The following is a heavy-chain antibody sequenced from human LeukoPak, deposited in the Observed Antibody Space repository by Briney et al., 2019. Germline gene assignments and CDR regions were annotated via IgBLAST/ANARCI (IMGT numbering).Heavy chain of an antibody. J-gene: IGHJ4*02. Sequence: GASVKVSCKASGYTFTGYYIHWVRQAPGQGLEWMGWINPNSGGTNYAQKFQGRVTMTRDTSISTAYMELSRLRSDDTAVYYCARHIGDYDSSPTLDYWGQGTLVTVSS. V-gene: IGHV1-2*02. CDR2: INPNSGGT. D-gene: IGHD3-22*01. CDR3: ARHIGDYDSSPTLDY. CDR1: GYTFTGYY.